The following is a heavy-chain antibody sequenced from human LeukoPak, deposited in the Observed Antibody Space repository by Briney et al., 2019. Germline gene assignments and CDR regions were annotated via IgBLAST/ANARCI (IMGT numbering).Heavy chain of an antibody. CDR3: ARGSSSWYSIDY. CDR1: GYTFTSYG. D-gene: IGHD6-13*01. CDR2: ISAYNGNT. J-gene: IGHJ4*02. V-gene: IGHV1-18*01. Sequence: ASVKVSCKASGYTFTSYGISWVRRAPGQGLEWMGWISAYNGNTNYAQTLQGRVTMTTDTSTSTAYMELRSLRADDTAVYYCARGSSSWYSIDYWGQGTLVTVSS.